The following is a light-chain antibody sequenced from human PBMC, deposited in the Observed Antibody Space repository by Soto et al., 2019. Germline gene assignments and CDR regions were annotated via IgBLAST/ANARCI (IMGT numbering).Light chain of an antibody. J-gene: IGKJ1*01. CDR1: QSVSNR. CDR2: GVS. V-gene: IGKV3-15*01. CDR3: QHYDVWPTVT. Sequence: EVMVTQSPATLSVSPGERATLSCRASQSVSNRIAWYQQRPGQAPRLVVYGVSTRATDIPDRFSGSGSGTEFTLNISSLQSEDFAVYYCQHYDVWPTVTFGQGTKVEIK.